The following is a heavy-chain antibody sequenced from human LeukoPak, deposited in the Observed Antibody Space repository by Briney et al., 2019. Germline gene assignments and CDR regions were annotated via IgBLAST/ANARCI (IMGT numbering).Heavy chain of an antibody. J-gene: IGHJ3*02. CDR1: GYTFTSYG. D-gene: IGHD2-2*01. Sequence: ASVKVSCKASGYTFTSYGISWVRQAPGQGLEWMGWISAYNGNTNYAQKLQGRVTMTTDTSTSTAYMELRSLRSDDTAVYYCARIGYCSSTSCYDGPFDIWGQGTMVTVSS. CDR3: ARIGYCSSTSCYDGPFDI. CDR2: ISAYNGNT. V-gene: IGHV1-18*01.